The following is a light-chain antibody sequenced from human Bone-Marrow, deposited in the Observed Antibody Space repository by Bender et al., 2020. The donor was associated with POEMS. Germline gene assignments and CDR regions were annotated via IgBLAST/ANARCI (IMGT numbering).Light chain of an antibody. Sequence: QSVLTPPPSVSGAPGQRVTISCTGSSSNTGSGYDINWYQHLPGTAPKLLIYGYNNRPSGVPDRISGSKSGTSASLAITGIQAEDEGDYYCQSYDNSLGGWVFGGGTKLTVL. CDR3: QSYDNSLGGWV. V-gene: IGLV1-40*01. CDR1: SSNTGSGYD. J-gene: IGLJ3*02. CDR2: GYN.